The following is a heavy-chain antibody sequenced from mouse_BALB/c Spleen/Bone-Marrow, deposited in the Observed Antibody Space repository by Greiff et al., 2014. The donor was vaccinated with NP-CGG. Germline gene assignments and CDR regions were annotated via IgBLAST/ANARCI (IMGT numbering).Heavy chain of an antibody. J-gene: IGHJ2*01. D-gene: IGHD6-1*01. CDR3: ARDYNGYFDF. CDR1: GFTFTDYF. Sequence: EVNLVESGGGLVQPGGSLRLSCTTSGFTFTDYFMTWVRQPPGKALEWLGFIRNKPSGYTTEYNPSVKGRFSISRDNSQGLFYLQMNTLKAEDSAIYYCARDYNGYFDFWGQGTTLTVSS. V-gene: IGHV7-3*02. CDR2: IRNKPSGYTT.